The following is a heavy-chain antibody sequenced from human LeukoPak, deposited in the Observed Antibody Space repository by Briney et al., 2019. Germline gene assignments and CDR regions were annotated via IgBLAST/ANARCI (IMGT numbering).Heavy chain of an antibody. CDR2: IYYSGST. Sequence: PSETLSLTCTVSGGSISSYYLIWIRQPPGKGLEWIGYIYYSGSTNYNPSLKSRVTISVDTSKNQFSLKLSSVTAADTAVYYCARATTDTAMVIYFDYWGQGTLVTVSS. D-gene: IGHD5-18*01. V-gene: IGHV4-59*01. J-gene: IGHJ4*02. CDR1: GGSISSYY. CDR3: ARATTDTAMVIYFDY.